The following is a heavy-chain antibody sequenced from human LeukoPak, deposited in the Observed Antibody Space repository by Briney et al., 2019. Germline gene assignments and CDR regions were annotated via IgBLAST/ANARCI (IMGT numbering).Heavy chain of an antibody. Sequence: VANIKQDGSEKYYVDSVKGRFTISRDNAKNSLYLQMNSLRAEDTAVYYCARVAVIRYFDYWGQGTLVTVSS. J-gene: IGHJ4*02. CDR2: IKQDGSEK. CDR3: ARVAVIRYFDY. D-gene: IGHD3-22*01. V-gene: IGHV3-7*03.